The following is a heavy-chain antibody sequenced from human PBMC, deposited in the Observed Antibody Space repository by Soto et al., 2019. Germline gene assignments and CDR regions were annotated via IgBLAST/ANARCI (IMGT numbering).Heavy chain of an antibody. D-gene: IGHD3-3*01. V-gene: IGHV4-34*01. CDR3: ARSHREYYDFWSGYYNWFDS. CDR1: GGSFSGYY. CDR2: INHSGST. J-gene: IGHJ5*01. Sequence: SETLSLTCAVYGGSFSGYYWSWIRQPPGKGLEWIGEINHSGSTNYNPSLKSRVTISVDTSKNQFSLKLSSVTAADTAVYYRARSHREYYDFWSGYYNWFDSWGQGTLVTVSS.